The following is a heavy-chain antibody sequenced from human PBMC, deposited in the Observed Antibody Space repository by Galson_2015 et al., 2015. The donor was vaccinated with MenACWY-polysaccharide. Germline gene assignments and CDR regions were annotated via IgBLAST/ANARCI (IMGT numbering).Heavy chain of an antibody. D-gene: IGHD4-17*01. Sequence: TLSLTCTVSGGSISSSGYHWTWIRQHPRKGLEWIGYIFNRGGTNTNPSLESRVTVSADRSKNQFSPKLSSVTAADTAVYYCAGIPSTMTSFGWFGPWGQGSLVTVSS. CDR3: AGIPSTMTSFGWFGP. V-gene: IGHV4-31*03. CDR2: IFNRGGT. CDR1: GGSISSSGYH. J-gene: IGHJ5*02.